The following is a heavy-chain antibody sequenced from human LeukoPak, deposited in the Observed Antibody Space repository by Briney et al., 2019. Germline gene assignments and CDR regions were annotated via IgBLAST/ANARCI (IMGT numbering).Heavy chain of an antibody. J-gene: IGHJ5*02. CDR2: IKQDGSEK. V-gene: IGHV3-7*01. CDR1: GFTVSSNY. CDR3: ASSPYYYDST. D-gene: IGHD3-22*01. Sequence: GGSLRLSCAASGFTVSSNYMSWVRQAPGKGLEWVANIKQDGSEKYYVDSVKGRFTISRDNAKNSLYLQMNSLRAEDTAVYYCASSPYYYDSTWGQGTLVTVSS.